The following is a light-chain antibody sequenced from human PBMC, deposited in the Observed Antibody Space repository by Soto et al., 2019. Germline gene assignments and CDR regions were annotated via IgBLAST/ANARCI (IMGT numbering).Light chain of an antibody. CDR2: GAS. CDR3: QQYNNWWT. CDR1: ESVNNY. J-gene: IGKJ1*01. V-gene: IGKV3-15*01. Sequence: EIVMTQSPATLSVSPGERATLSFRASESVNNYLAWFQQKPCQAPRLLIYGASTRATGIPARFSGSGSGTEFTLTISSLQSEDFAVYYCQQYNNWWTFGQGTKVDIK.